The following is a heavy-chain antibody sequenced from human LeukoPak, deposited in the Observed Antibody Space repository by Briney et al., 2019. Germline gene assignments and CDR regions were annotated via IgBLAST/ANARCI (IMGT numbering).Heavy chain of an antibody. D-gene: IGHD3-22*01. Sequence: GGSLGLSCAVSGITLSNYGMSWVRQAPGKGLEWVAGISGSGGGTNYADSVKGRFTISRDNPKNTLYLQMNSLRAEDTAVYFCAKRGVVIRVILVGFHKEAYYFDSWGQGALVTVSS. CDR3: AKRGVVIRVILVGFHKEAYYFDS. V-gene: IGHV3-23*01. CDR2: ISGSGGGT. J-gene: IGHJ4*02. CDR1: GITLSNYG.